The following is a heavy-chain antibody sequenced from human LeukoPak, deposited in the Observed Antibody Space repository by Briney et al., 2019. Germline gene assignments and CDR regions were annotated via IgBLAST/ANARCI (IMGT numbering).Heavy chain of an antibody. V-gene: IGHV3-48*02. CDR1: GFTFSTYS. Sequence: GGSLRLSCEASGFTFSTYSMNWVRQAPGKGLEWVSYISSSGSTIYYADSVKGRFTISRDNAKNSLYLQMNSLGDEDTAVYYCARDRYFDYWGQGTLVTVSS. CDR3: ARDRYFDY. CDR2: ISSSGSTI. J-gene: IGHJ4*02.